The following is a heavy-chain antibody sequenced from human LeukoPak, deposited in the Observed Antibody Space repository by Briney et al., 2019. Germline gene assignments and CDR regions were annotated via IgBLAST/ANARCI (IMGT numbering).Heavy chain of an antibody. J-gene: IGHJ4*02. Sequence: GGSLRLSCAASGFTFSNAWMSWVRQAPGKGLVWVSLINNDGSTTNYADSVKGRFTISRDNAKNTVYLQMNSLRAEDTAVYYCAIGGTYGSGSWGQGTLVTVSS. CDR2: INNDGSTT. V-gene: IGHV3-74*01. D-gene: IGHD3-10*01. CDR1: GFTFSNAW. CDR3: AIGGTYGSGS.